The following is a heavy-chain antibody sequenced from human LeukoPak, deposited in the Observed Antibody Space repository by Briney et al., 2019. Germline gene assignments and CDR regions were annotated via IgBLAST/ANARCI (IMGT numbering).Heavy chain of an antibody. CDR2: TRNKANSHTT. CDR1: GFIFSDHH. J-gene: IGHJ4*02. CDR3: ARALTVAGSDY. D-gene: IGHD6-19*01. Sequence: PGGSLRLSCAASGFIFSDHHMDWVRQAPWKGLEWVGRTRNKANSHTTDYAASVKGRFTISRDNSKNSMYLQMNSLQPEDTAVYYCARALTVAGSDYWGQGTLVTVSS. V-gene: IGHV3-72*01.